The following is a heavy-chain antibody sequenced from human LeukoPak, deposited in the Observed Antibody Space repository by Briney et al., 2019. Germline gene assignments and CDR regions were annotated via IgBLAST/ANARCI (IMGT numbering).Heavy chain of an antibody. CDR2: ISGSGGST. J-gene: IGHJ6*02. Sequence: GGSLRLSCAASGFTFSSYAMSWVRQAPGKGLEWVSAISGSGGSTYYADSVKGRFTISRDNAKNSLYLQMNSLRAEDTAVYYCARDTRIAVAGLYYYYGMDVWGQGTTVTVSS. CDR3: ARDTRIAVAGLYYYYGMDV. V-gene: IGHV3-23*01. D-gene: IGHD6-19*01. CDR1: GFTFSSYA.